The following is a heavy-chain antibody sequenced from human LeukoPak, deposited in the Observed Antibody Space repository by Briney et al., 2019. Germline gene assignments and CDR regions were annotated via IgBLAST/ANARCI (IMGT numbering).Heavy chain of an antibody. Sequence: GGSLRLSCAASGFTLSDYYMSWICQAPGKGLEWVSYISSSGSTIYYADSVKGRFTISRDNAKNSLYLQMNSLRAEDTAVYYCARDSDCSGGSCYGVDVWAHGTTVTVSS. D-gene: IGHD2-15*01. J-gene: IGHJ6*02. CDR1: GFTLSDYY. CDR2: ISSSGSTI. CDR3: ARDSDCSGGSCYGVDV. V-gene: IGHV3-11*01.